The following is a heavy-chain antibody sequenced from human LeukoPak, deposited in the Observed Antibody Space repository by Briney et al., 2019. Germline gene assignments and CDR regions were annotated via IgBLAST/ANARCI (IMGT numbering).Heavy chain of an antibody. CDR2: IYHSGST. CDR3: ARDAHLYDFWSGYYLPGYYFDY. CDR1: GYSISSGYY. Sequence: KPSETLSLTRTVSGYSISSGYYWGWIRQPPGKGLEWIGSIYHSGSTYYNPSLKSRVTISVDTSKNQFSLKLSSVTAADTAVYYCARDAHLYDFWSGYYLPGYYFDYWGQGTLVTVSS. V-gene: IGHV4-38-2*02. J-gene: IGHJ4*02. D-gene: IGHD3-3*01.